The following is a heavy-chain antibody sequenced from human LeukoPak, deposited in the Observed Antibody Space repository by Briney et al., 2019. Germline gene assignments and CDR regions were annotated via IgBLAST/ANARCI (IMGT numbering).Heavy chain of an antibody. J-gene: IGHJ4*02. CDR1: GYTLTELS. CDR2: IIPILGIA. CDR3: ARDRRNSIAAAGTLDY. D-gene: IGHD6-13*01. V-gene: IGHV1-69*04. Sequence: ASVKVSCKVSGYTLTELSMHWVRQAPGKGLEWMGRIIPILGIANYAQKFQGRVTITADKSTSTAYMELSSLRSEDTAVYYCARDRRNSIAAAGTLDYWGQGTLVTVSS.